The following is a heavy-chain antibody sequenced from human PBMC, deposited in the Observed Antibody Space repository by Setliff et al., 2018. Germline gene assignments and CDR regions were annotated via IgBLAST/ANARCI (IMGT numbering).Heavy chain of an antibody. CDR3: ATGPRDSRDYMNWLDP. Sequence: GGSLRLSCRASGITFKNAWMTWVRQAPGKGLEWGCRIKSKGEAETANYGVRVKGRFTISRDDSTNTIDLQMNRLKIVDTGFYYCATGPRDSRDYMNWLDPWGPGTLVTVSS. CDR2: IKSKGEAETA. V-gene: IGHV3-15*01. CDR1: GITFKNAW. J-gene: IGHJ5*02. D-gene: IGHD4-17*01.